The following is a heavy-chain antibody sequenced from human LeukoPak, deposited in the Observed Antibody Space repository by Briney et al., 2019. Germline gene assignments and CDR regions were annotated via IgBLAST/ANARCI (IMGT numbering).Heavy chain of an antibody. D-gene: IGHD5-24*01. V-gene: IGHV3-74*01. J-gene: IGHJ4*02. CDR1: GFTFSNYW. CDR2: INKDGSIT. CDR3: ARVSPWLQPNY. Sequence: GGSLRLSCVASGFTFSNYWMHWVRQAPGKGPEWVSRINKDGSITDFADSVKGRFTISRDNAKNSLYLQMNSLRAEDTAVYYCARVSPWLQPNYWGQGTLVTVSS.